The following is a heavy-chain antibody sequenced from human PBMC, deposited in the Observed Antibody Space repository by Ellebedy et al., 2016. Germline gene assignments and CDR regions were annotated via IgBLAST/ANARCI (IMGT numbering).Heavy chain of an antibody. J-gene: IGHJ4*02. D-gene: IGHD2-15*01. CDR1: GGSFSGYY. CDR3: ARDRGGTTDY. Sequence: SETLSLTXAVYGGSFSGYYWSWIRQPPGKGLEWIGEINHSGSTNYNPSLKSRVTISVDTSKNQFSLKLSSVTAADTAVYYCARDRGGTTDYWGQGTLVTVSS. V-gene: IGHV4-34*01. CDR2: INHSGST.